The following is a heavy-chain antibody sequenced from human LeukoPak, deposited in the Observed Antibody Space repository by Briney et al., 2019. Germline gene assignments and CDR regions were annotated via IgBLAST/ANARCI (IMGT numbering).Heavy chain of an antibody. CDR2: IIPIFGTA. J-gene: IGHJ4*02. V-gene: IGHV1-69*13. D-gene: IGHD2-15*01. CDR3: ASSPPYCSGGSCYPFDY. Sequence: SVKVSCKASGGTFSSYAISWVRQAPGQGLEWMGGIIPIFGTANYAQKFQGRVTITADESTSTAYMELSSLRSEDTAVYYCASSPPYCSGGSCYPFDYWGQGTLVTVSS. CDR1: GGTFSSYA.